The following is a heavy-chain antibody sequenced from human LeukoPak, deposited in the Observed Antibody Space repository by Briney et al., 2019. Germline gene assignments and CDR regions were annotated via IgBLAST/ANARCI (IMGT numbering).Heavy chain of an antibody. J-gene: IGHJ4*02. CDR1: GGSISSSSYY. CDR3: ARRGTNWGRFDY. Sequence: SETLSLTCTVSGGSISSSSYYWGWIRQPPGKGLEWIGTIHDSGSTYYNPSRRSRVTLSVDTSKNQLSLKLSSVTAADTAVYYCARRGTNWGRFDYWGQGTLVTVSS. V-gene: IGHV4-39*01. CDR2: IHDSGST. D-gene: IGHD7-27*01.